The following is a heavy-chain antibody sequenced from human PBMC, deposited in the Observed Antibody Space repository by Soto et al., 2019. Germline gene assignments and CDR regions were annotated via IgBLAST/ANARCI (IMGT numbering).Heavy chain of an antibody. V-gene: IGHV4-31*03. Sequence: QVQLQESGPGLVKPSQTLSLTCTVSGGSISSGGYYWSWIRQHPGKGLEWIGYIYYSGSTYYNPYLKSRVTISVDTSKNQFSLKLSSVTAADTAVYYCARGRGIVATINRSLLFDYWGQGTLVTVSS. CDR1: GGSISSGGYY. D-gene: IGHD5-12*01. J-gene: IGHJ4*02. CDR2: IYYSGST. CDR3: ARGRGIVATINRSLLFDY.